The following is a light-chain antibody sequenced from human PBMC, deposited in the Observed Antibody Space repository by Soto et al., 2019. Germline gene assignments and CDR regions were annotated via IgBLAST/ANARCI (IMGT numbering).Light chain of an antibody. CDR3: QQYSIYSRT. CDR1: QSISTW. V-gene: IGKV1-5*03. J-gene: IGKJ1*01. Sequence: DIQMTQSPSTLSASVGDRVTITCRASQSISTWLAWYQQKPGEAPNLLIYKASTLRSGVPSRFSGSGSGTELTLTISSLQPDDFATYYCQQYSIYSRTFGQGTKVELK. CDR2: KAS.